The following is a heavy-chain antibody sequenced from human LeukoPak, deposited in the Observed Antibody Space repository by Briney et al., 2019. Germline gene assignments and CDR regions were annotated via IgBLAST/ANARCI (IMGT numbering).Heavy chain of an antibody. CDR1: GGSISSYY. V-gene: IGHV4-59*01. CDR3: ARVHDFWSGYYAYFDY. J-gene: IGHJ4*02. CDR2: IYYTGST. D-gene: IGHD3-3*01. Sequence: SETLSLTCTVSGGSISSYYWSWIRQPPGKGLEWIGNIYYTGSTNYKPSFKSRVTISLDKSKNQFSLRLSSATAADTAVYYCARVHDFWSGYYAYFDYWDQGALVTVSS.